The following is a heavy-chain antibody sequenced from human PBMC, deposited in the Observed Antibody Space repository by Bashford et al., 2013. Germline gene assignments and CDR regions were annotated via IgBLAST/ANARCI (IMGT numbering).Heavy chain of an antibody. CDR2: INPSTGGT. V-gene: IGHV1-2*02. CDR1: GYTFTNYYG. J-gene: IGHJ4*02. D-gene: IGHD4-17*01. Sequence: ASVKVSCKASGYTFTNYYGISWVRQAPGQGLECMGWINPSTGGTTYAQKFQGRVTMTRDTSISTAYMELTRLRSDDTAVYYCASSTVTGLDHWGQGTLVTVSS. CDR3: ASSTVTGLDH.